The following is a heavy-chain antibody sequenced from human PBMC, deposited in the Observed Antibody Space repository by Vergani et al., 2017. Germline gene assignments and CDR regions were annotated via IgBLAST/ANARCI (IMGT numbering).Heavy chain of an antibody. D-gene: IGHD2-15*01. Sequence: QVQLVQSGAEVKKPGASVKVSCKASGYTFTSYYMHWLRQAPGQGLEWMGIINPSGGSTSYAQKFQGRVTMTRDTSKSTVYTELSSLRSEDTAVYYCARAPGQRCIGGSCYTGGRWFEPWGQGTLVTVFS. J-gene: IGHJ5*02. V-gene: IGHV1-46*03. CDR2: INPSGGST. CDR3: ARAPGQRCIGGSCYTGGRWFEP. CDR1: GYTFTSYY.